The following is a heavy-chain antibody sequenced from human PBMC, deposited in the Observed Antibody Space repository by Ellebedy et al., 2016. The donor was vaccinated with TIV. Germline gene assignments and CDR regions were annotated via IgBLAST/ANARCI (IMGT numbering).Heavy chain of an antibody. CDR2: INPSGGST. J-gene: IGHJ4*02. CDR3: ARARSSGWLHTPDY. V-gene: IGHV1-46*04. CDR1: GYTFIXYF. Sequence: AASVKVSCKASGYTFIXYFVPXVRHAXGQGLEWMGIINPSGGSTTYAQKLQGRLTMTRDTSTSTVYMELSSLRSEDTAVYYCARARSSGWLHTPDYWGQGLLVTVSS. D-gene: IGHD6-19*01.